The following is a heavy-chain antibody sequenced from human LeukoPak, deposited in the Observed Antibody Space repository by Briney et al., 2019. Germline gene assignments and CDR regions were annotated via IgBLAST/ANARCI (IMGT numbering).Heavy chain of an antibody. CDR3: AKSYRDGYNYYFDY. D-gene: IGHD5-24*01. Sequence: GGSLRLSCAASGFTFSSYAMNWVRQAPGKGLEWVSAISGGGGNTYYADSVKGRFTISRDNSNNTLYLHMNSLRAEDTAVYYCAKSYRDGYNYYFDYWGQGTLVTVSS. J-gene: IGHJ4*02. CDR1: GFTFSSYA. V-gene: IGHV3-23*01. CDR2: ISGGGGNT.